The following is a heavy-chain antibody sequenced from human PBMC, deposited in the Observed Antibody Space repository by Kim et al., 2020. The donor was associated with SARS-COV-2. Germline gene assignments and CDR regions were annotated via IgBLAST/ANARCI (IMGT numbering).Heavy chain of an antibody. Sequence: GGSLRLSCAASGFTFDDYAMHWVRQAPGKGLEWVSLISGDGGSTYYADSVKGRFTISRDNSKNSLYLQMNSLRTEDTALYYCAKEGVTDWGLYYYGMDVWGQGTKVTVSS. V-gene: IGHV3-43*02. CDR1: GFTFDDYA. CDR2: ISGDGGST. D-gene: IGHD7-27*01. J-gene: IGHJ6*02. CDR3: AKEGVTDWGLYYYGMDV.